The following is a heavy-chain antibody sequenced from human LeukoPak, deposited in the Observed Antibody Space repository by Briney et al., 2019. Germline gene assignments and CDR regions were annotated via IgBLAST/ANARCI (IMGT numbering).Heavy chain of an antibody. Sequence: GGCLRLSCAASGYTFDDYGMSWVRQAPGKGLEWVSGISWNSGSIGYADSVKGRFTISRDNAKNSLYLQMNSLRAEDTALYYCAKDLRDGYNSPLFDYWGQGTLVTVSS. V-gene: IGHV3-9*01. J-gene: IGHJ4*02. CDR3: AKDLRDGYNSPLFDY. D-gene: IGHD5-24*01. CDR2: ISWNSGSI. CDR1: GYTFDDYG.